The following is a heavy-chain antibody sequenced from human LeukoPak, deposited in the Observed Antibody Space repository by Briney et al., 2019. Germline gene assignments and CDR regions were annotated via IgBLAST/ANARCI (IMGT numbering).Heavy chain of an antibody. J-gene: IGHJ3*02. CDR3: AGDGIRDAFDI. V-gene: IGHV4-59*11. CDR1: GGSISSHY. Sequence: PSETLSLTCTVSGGSISSHYWSWIRQPPGKGLEWIGYIYYSGSTNYNPSLKSRVTISVDTSKNQFSLKLSSVTAADTAVYYCAGDGIRDAFDIWGQGTMVTVSS. CDR2: IYYSGST.